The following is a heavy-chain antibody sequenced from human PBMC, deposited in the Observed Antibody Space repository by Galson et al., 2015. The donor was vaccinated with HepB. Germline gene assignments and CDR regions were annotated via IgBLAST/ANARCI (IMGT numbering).Heavy chain of an antibody. V-gene: IGHV4-4*07. CDR1: GGSISSYY. CDR3: ARQLPYSSGWYYFDY. J-gene: IGHJ4*02. CDR2: IYTSGST. Sequence: SETLSLTCTVSGGSISSYYWSWIRQPAGKGLEWIGRIYTSGSTNYSPSLKSRVTMSVDTSKNQFSLKLSSLTAADTAVYYCARQLPYSSGWYYFDYWGQGTLVTVSS. D-gene: IGHD6-19*01.